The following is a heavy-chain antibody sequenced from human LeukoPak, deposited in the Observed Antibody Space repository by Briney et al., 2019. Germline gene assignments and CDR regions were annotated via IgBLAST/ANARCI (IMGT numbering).Heavy chain of an antibody. CDR3: AKDISVDTAMVIGMDV. CDR1: GFTLSSYG. D-gene: IGHD5-18*01. Sequence: GGSLRLSCAASGFTLSSYGMHWVRQAPGHGLECVAVISYDGSNKYYADSVKGRFTISRDNSKNTLYLQMNSLRAEDTAVYYCAKDISVDTAMVIGMDVWGKGTTVTVSS. V-gene: IGHV3-30*18. CDR2: ISYDGSNK. J-gene: IGHJ6*04.